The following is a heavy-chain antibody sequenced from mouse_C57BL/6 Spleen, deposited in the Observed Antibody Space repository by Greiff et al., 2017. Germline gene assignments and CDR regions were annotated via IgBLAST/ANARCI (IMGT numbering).Heavy chain of an antibody. V-gene: IGHV1-82*01. CDR2: IYPGDGDT. CDR3: AREIAQATNAMDY. J-gene: IGHJ4*01. Sequence: QVQLQQSGPELVKPGASVKISCKASGYAFSSSWMNWVKQRPGKGLEWIGRIYPGDGDTNYNGKFKGKATLTADKSSSTAYMQLSSLTSEDSAVNFCAREIAQATNAMDYWGQGTSVTVSS. D-gene: IGHD3-2*02. CDR1: GYAFSSSW.